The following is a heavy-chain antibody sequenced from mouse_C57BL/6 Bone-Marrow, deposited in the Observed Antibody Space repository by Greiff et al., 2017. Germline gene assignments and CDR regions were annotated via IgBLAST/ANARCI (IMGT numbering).Heavy chain of an antibody. V-gene: IGHV1-64*01. CDR2: IHPNSGST. Sequence: QVQLQQPGAELVKPGASVKLSCKASGYTFTSYWMHWVKQRPGQGLEWIGMIHPNSGSTNYNEKFKSKATLTVDKSSSTAYMQLSSLTSEDSAVYYCARADPYYSIRRCYFDYWGQGTTLTVSS. CDR3: ARADPYYSIRRCYFDY. D-gene: IGHD2-12*01. CDR1: GYTFTSYW. J-gene: IGHJ2*01.